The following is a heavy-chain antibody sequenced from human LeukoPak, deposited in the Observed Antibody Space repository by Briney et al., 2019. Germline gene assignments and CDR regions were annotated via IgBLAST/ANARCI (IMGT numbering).Heavy chain of an antibody. CDR3: ARGTLIGSIIDY. J-gene: IGHJ4*02. CDR2: ISSSSSYI. V-gene: IGHV3-21*01. CDR1: GFTFSIYS. Sequence: GGSLRLSCAASGFTFSIYSMNWVRQAPGKGLEWVSSISSSSSYIYYADSVKGRFTISRDNAKNSLYLQMNSLRAEDTAVYYCARGTLIGSIIDYWGQGTLVTVSS.